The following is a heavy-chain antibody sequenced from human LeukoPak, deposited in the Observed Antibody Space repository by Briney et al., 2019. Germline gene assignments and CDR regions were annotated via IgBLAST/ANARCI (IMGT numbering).Heavy chain of an antibody. V-gene: IGHV3-43*02. J-gene: IGHJ4*02. CDR3: AKGTRAAAGMMADY. D-gene: IGHD6-13*01. CDR2: ISADGGTT. CDR1: GFTFDEYA. Sequence: GGSLRLSCAASGFTFDEYAMHWVRHAPGKGLEWVSLISADGGTTYYVDSVKGRFTISRDNSKKSLSMQMHSLRTEDTALYFCAKGTRAAAGMMADYWGQGSLVTVSS.